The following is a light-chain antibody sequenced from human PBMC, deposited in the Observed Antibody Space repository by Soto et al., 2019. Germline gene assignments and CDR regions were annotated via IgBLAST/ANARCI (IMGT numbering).Light chain of an antibody. J-gene: IGLJ2*01. CDR2: EVS. CDR1: SRDVGGYDF. CDR3: SSYRSNTNQVE. V-gene: IGLV2-14*01. Sequence: QSALTQPASVSGSPEQSITISCTGTSRDVGGYDFVSWYQHHPGRAPKLIIYEVSSRPSGVSNRFSGSKSGNTASLTISGLQAEDEAEYHCSSYRSNTNQVEFGGGTQLTVL.